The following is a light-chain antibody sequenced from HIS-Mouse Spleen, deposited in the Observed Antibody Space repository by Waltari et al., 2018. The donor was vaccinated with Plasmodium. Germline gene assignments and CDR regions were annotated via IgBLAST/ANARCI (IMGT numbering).Light chain of an antibody. CDR1: QSISSR. J-gene: IGKJ1*01. Sequence: DIQMTQSPSTLSASVGDRVPITCRASQSISSRLPWYQQKPGKAPKLLIYKASSLESGVPSRFSGSGSGTEFTLTISSLQPDDFATYYCQQYNSYSWTFGQGTKVEIK. V-gene: IGKV1-5*03. CDR2: KAS. CDR3: QQYNSYSWT.